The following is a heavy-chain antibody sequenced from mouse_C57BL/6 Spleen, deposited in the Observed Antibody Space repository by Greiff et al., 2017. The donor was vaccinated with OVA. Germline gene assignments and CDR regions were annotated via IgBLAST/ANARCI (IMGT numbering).Heavy chain of an antibody. V-gene: IGHV1-69*01. CDR3: ARSDSNYGNFDV. CDR2: IDPSDSYT. CDR1: GYTFTSYW. Sequence: VKLQQSGAELVMPGASVKLSCKASGYTFTSYWMHWVKQRPGQGLEWIGEIDPSDSYTNYNQKFKGKSTLTVDKSSSTAYMQLSSLTSEDSAVYYCARSDSNYGNFDVWGTGTTVTVSS. J-gene: IGHJ1*03. D-gene: IGHD2-5*01.